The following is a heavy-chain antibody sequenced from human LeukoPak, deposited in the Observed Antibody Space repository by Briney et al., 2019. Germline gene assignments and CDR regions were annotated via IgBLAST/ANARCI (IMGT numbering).Heavy chain of an antibody. J-gene: IGHJ4*02. V-gene: IGHV3-23*01. Sequence: GGSLRLSCAASGFTFSSYAMDWVRRAPGKGLEWVSDISASGVNTYYADSVKGRFTISRDNSMNTLFLEMNSLRAEDTAVYYCAKATGGTIRSFDYWGQGTLVTVSS. CDR1: GFTFSSYA. CDR2: ISASGVNT. CDR3: AKATGGTIRSFDY. D-gene: IGHD5-12*01.